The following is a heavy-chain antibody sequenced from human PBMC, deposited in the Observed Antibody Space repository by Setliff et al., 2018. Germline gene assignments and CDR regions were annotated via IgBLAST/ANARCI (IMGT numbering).Heavy chain of an antibody. CDR3: ARTMYSSSWYGAFDI. J-gene: IGHJ3*02. Sequence: LSLTCTVSGGSISSSSYYWGWIRQPPGKRLEWIGYIYYSGSTDYNPSLESRVTISVDTSKNQFSLRLNSATAADTAVYYCARTMYSSSWYGAFDIWGQGTMVTVSS. D-gene: IGHD6-13*01. CDR1: GGSISSSSYY. V-gene: IGHV4-61*05. CDR2: IYYSGST.